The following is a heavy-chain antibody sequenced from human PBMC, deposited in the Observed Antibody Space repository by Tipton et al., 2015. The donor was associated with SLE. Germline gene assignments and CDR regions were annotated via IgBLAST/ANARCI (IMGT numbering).Heavy chain of an antibody. J-gene: IGHJ3*02. D-gene: IGHD3-3*02. CDR3: AKDITFSLVAFDI. Sequence: SLRLSCAASGFTFHDYGMHWVRQPPGKGLGWVSGISWNSDTIAYADSVKGRFTISRDNARNSLYLQMNSLRAEDTALYYCAKDITFSLVAFDIWGLGTMVTVAS. V-gene: IGHV3-9*01. CDR1: GFTFHDYG. CDR2: ISWNSDTI.